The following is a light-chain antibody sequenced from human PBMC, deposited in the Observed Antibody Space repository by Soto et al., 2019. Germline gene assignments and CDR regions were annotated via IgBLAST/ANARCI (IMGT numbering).Light chain of an antibody. CDR2: DVN. CDR3: CSYAGTYTWV. V-gene: IGLV2-11*01. Sequence: QSALTQPRSVSGSPRQSVTMSCAGTSSDVGTYNYVSWYQQHPGKAPKLIIYDVNKRPSGVPDRFSGSRSGNTASLSISGLQDEDEADYYCCSYAGTYTWVFGGGTKLTVL. J-gene: IGLJ3*02. CDR1: SSDVGTYNY.